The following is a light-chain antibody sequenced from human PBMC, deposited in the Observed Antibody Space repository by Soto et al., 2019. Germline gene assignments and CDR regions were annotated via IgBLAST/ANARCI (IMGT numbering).Light chain of an antibody. V-gene: IGKV1-5*01. CDR2: DAS. CDR3: QQYNSYWV. CDR1: LGITRL. J-gene: IGKJ1*01. Sequence: DVQMTQSPSTLSASVGDRVTITCRASLGITRLLDWYQQKQGKAPKVLIYDASTLEAGVPSRFSGNGSGREFTVSISSLQPDDFATYYSQQYNSYWVFGQGTKV.